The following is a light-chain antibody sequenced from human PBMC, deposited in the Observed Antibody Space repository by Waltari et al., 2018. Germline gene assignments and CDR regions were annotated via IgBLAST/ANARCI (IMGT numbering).Light chain of an antibody. Sequence: EIVLTQSPDTLSLSPGERATLSCRASQSISSSYLAWYQQKPGQAPRLLIFGASNRATGIPDRFSGSGSGTDFTLTISRLEPEDFAVYYCQQSGSSPPITFGPGTKVDFK. V-gene: IGKV3-20*01. CDR3: QQSGSSPPIT. CDR2: GAS. J-gene: IGKJ3*01. CDR1: QSISSSY.